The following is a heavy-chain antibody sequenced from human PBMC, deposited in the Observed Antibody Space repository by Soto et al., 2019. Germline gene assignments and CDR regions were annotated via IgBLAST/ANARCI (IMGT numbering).Heavy chain of an antibody. V-gene: IGHV1-8*01. Sequence: QVQLVQSGAEVKKPGASVKVSCKASGYNFTSYDINWVRQATGQGLEWMGWMNPNSANTRYAQKYQGRVTMTRNTTISTAYMELSSMRSEDTVDYYGTREGVRGMDVWGQGTTVIVSS. D-gene: IGHD3-16*01. CDR1: GYNFTSYD. J-gene: IGHJ6*02. CDR2: MNPNSANT. CDR3: TREGVRGMDV.